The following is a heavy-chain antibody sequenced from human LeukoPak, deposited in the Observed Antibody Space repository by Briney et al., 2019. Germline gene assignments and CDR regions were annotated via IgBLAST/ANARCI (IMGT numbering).Heavy chain of an antibody. CDR3: ARLVTAIDFDY. D-gene: IGHD2-21*02. J-gene: IGHJ4*02. CDR1: GYTFTGYY. Sequence: ASVKVSCKASGYTFTGYYMHWVRQAPGQGLEWMGWINPNSGGTNYAQKFQGRVTMTRDTSISTAHMELSRLRSDDTPVYYCARLVTAIDFDYWGQGTLVTVSS. CDR2: INPNSGGT. V-gene: IGHV1-2*02.